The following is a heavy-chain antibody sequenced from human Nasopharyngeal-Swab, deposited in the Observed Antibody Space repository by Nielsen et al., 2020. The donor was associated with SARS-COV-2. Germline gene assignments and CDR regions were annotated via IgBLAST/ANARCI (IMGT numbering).Heavy chain of an antibody. CDR3: ASMLLPRYGMDV. CDR1: GFTFSSYA. D-gene: IGHD2-15*01. V-gene: IGHV3-30*04. CDR2: ISYDGSNK. Sequence: GESLKISCAASGFTFSSYAMHWVRQAPGKGPEWVAVISYDGSNKYYADSVKGRFTISRDNSKNTLYLQMNSLRAEDTAVYYCASMLLPRYGMDVWGQGTTVTVSS. J-gene: IGHJ6*02.